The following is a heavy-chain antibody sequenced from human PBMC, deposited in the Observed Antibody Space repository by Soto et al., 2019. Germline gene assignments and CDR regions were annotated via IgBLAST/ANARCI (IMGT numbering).Heavy chain of an antibody. D-gene: IGHD6-13*01. CDR1: GFTFSSYA. Sequence: GGSLRLSCAASGFTFSSYAMSWVRQDPGKGLEWVSAISGSGGSTYYADSVKGRFTISRDNSKNTLYLQMNSLRAEDTAVYYCAKQGGSSWYKGGMDVWGQGTTVTVSS. CDR3: AKQGGSSWYKGGMDV. CDR2: ISGSGGST. J-gene: IGHJ6*02. V-gene: IGHV3-23*01.